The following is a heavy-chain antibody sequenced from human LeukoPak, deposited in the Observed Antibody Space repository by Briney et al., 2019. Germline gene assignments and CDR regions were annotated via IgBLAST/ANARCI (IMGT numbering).Heavy chain of an antibody. D-gene: IGHD5-24*01. Sequence: GRSLGLSCAASGFTFSSFAMGWVRQAPGKGLEWVSTISSSGGSTYYADSVKGRFTISRDNSKNTVYLRMNRLRAEDTAIYYCAKGNGYNYFDHWGQGTLVTVSS. V-gene: IGHV3-23*01. CDR3: AKGNGYNYFDH. J-gene: IGHJ4*02. CDR2: ISSSGGST. CDR1: GFTFSSFA.